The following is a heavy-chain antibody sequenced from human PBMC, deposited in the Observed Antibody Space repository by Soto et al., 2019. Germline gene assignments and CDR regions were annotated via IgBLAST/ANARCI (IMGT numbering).Heavy chain of an antibody. Sequence: SETLSLTCAVSGGSISSYYWSWIRQPPGKGLEWIGYIYYSGSTNYNPSLKSRVTISVDTSKNQFSLKLSSVTAADTAVYYCARDHWNYGNWFDPWGQGTLVTVSS. CDR2: IYYSGST. CDR3: ARDHWNYGNWFDP. V-gene: IGHV4-59*01. D-gene: IGHD1-7*01. J-gene: IGHJ5*02. CDR1: GGSISSYY.